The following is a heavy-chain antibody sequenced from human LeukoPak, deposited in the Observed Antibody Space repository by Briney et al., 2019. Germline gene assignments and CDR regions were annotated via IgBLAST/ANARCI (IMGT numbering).Heavy chain of an antibody. J-gene: IGHJ4*02. CDR2: INEDGSEE. V-gene: IGHV3-7*03. CDR1: GFTFSPYW. CDR3: EGGAGWLSDY. Sequence: GGSLRLSCAASGFTFSPYWMNWFRQAPGKGLEWLALINEDGSEELYDGSVEGRFTISRDSGKNSLYLQMNSLRAEDTAVYDCEGGAGWLSDYWGQGTLVTVSS. D-gene: IGHD2-15*01.